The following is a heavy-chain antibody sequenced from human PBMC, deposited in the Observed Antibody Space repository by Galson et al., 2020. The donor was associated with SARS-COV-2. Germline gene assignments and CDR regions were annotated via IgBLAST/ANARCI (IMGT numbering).Heavy chain of an antibody. CDR3: AGYGGNSR. CDR1: GFNVINNH. CDR2: IYGNGNT. Sequence: GESLKISCAASGFNVINNHVKWVRQAPGKGLECVSVIYGNGNTYYADSVKGRFTISRDNSRNTVFLQMNSLTVEDTAVYYCAGYGGNSRWGQVTLVTVSS. V-gene: IGHV3-66*01. J-gene: IGHJ4*02. D-gene: IGHD2-21*01.